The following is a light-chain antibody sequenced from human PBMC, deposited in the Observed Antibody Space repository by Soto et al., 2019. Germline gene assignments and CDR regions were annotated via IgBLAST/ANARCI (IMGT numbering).Light chain of an antibody. CDR2: DAY. Sequence: EVVLTQSPVTLSLSPGERATLSCRASRSFRGLLAWYQQKPGQAPRLLIYDAYNSATGIPPRFSGSGSGTDFTLTISSLEPEASAVYYCQQRHMWPITFGQGTRLEIK. V-gene: IGKV3-11*01. J-gene: IGKJ5*01. CDR1: RSFRGL. CDR3: QQRHMWPIT.